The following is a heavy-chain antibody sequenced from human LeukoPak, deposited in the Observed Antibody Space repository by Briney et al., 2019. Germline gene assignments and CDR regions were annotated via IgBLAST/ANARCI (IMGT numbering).Heavy chain of an antibody. V-gene: IGHV3-33*01. D-gene: IGHD6-19*01. J-gene: IGHJ6*02. CDR3: ARNDRIAVPPDYYYGMDV. Sequence: GRSLGLSCAASGFTFSSYGMHWVRQAPGKGLEWVAVIWYDGSNKYYADSVKGRFTISGDNSKNTLYLQMNSLRAEDTAVYYCARNDRIAVPPDYYYGMDVWGQGTTVTVSS. CDR2: IWYDGSNK. CDR1: GFTFSSYG.